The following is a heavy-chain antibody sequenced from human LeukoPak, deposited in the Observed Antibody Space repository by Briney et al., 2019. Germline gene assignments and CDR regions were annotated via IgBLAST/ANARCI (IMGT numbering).Heavy chain of an antibody. CDR2: INPNSGGT. CDR3: ARDFWSGHYYFDY. J-gene: IGHJ4*02. D-gene: IGHD3-3*01. Sequence: ASVKVSCKASGYTFTGYCMHWVRQAPGQGLEWMGWINPNSGGTNYAQKFQGRVTMTRDTSISTAYMELSRLRSDDTAVYYCARDFWSGHYYFDYWGQGTLATVSS. CDR1: GYTFTGYC. V-gene: IGHV1-2*02.